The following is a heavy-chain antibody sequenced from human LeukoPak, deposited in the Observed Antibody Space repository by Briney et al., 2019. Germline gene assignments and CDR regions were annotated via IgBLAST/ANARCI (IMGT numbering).Heavy chain of an antibody. Sequence: SETLSLTCTVSGGSISSHYWSWIRQPPGKGLEWIGYIYYSGSTNYNPSLKSQVTMSVDTSKNHFSPKLSSVTAADTAVYYCARMRDWFDPWGQGTLVTVSS. CDR2: IYYSGST. V-gene: IGHV4-59*11. CDR1: GGSISSHY. CDR3: ARMRDWFDP. J-gene: IGHJ5*02.